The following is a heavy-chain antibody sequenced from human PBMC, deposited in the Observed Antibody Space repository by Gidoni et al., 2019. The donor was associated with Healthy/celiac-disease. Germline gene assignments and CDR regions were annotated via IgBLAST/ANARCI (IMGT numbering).Heavy chain of an antibody. J-gene: IGHJ3*02. CDR3: ASYYYDSSGYQDAFDI. D-gene: IGHD3-22*01. V-gene: IGHV4-4*02. Sequence: QVQLQESVPGLVKPSGTLSLTCAVSGGSISRLNWWSWVRQPPVKGLEWIGEIYHSGSTNYNQSLKSRVTISVDKSKNQFSLKLSAVTAADTAVYYCASYYYDSSGYQDAFDIWGQGTMVTVSS. CDR2: IYHSGST. CDR1: GGSISRLNW.